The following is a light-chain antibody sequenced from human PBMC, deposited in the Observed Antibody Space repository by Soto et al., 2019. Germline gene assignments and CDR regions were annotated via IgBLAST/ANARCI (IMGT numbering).Light chain of an antibody. CDR2: DAS. CDR1: QSVSSY. Sequence: EIVLTQSPATLSLSPGEGATLSCRASQSVSSYLAWYQQKPGQAPRLLIYDASNRATGIPARFSGSGSGTDFTLTISSLEPEDFAVYYCQQRSNWPLTFGQGTKV. V-gene: IGKV3-11*01. J-gene: IGKJ1*01. CDR3: QQRSNWPLT.